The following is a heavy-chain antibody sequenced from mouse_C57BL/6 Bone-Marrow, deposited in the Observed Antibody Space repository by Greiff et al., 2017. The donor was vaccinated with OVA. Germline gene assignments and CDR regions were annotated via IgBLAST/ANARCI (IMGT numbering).Heavy chain of an antibody. V-gene: IGHV1-26*01. CDR1: GYTFTDYY. J-gene: IGHJ2*01. CDR3: ADLGRGDY. CDR2: INPNNGGT. Sequence: VQLQQSGPELVKPGASVKISCKASGYTFTDYYMNWVKQSHGKSLEWIGDINPNNGGTSYNQKFKGKATLTVDKSSSTAYMELRSLTSEDSAVYYCADLGRGDYWGQGTTLTVSS. D-gene: IGHD4-1*01.